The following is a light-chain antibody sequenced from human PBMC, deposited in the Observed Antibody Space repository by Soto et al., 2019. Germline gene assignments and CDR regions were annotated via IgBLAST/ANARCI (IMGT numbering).Light chain of an antibody. J-gene: IGKJ5*01. CDR1: QGIDNW. Sequence: DIEMTQSPSSVSASVGDRVTITCRASQGIDNWLAWYQQKPGKAPKLLIYTASSLQSGVPSRFSGSGSGTDFTLTISSLQPEDFATYSCQQGYSFPVTFGQGTRLEIK. V-gene: IGKV1-12*01. CDR3: QQGYSFPVT. CDR2: TAS.